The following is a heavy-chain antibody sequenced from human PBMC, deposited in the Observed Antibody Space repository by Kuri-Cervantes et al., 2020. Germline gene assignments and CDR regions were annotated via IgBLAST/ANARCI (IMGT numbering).Heavy chain of an antibody. J-gene: IGHJ5*02. Sequence: LSLTCAASGFTFSSYSMNWVRQAPGKGLEWVAVISYDGSNKYYADSVKGRFTISRDNSKNTLYLQMNSLRAEDTAVYYCARQELPCSGGSCYWFDPWGQGTLVTVSS. CDR1: GFTFSSYS. V-gene: IGHV3-30*03. CDR2: ISYDGSNK. CDR3: ARQELPCSGGSCYWFDP. D-gene: IGHD2-15*01.